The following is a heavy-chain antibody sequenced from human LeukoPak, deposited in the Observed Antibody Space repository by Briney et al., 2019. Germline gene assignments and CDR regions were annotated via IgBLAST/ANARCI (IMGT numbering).Heavy chain of an antibody. CDR1: GYSFTGYY. Sequence: ASVKVSCKASGYSFTGYYMHWVRQAPGQGLEWMGRINPNSGGTNYAQKFQGRVTMTRDTSISTAYMKLSRLRSDDTAVYYCATTSSTWYNWFDPWGQGNLVTVSA. V-gene: IGHV1-2*06. D-gene: IGHD6-13*01. CDR2: INPNSGGT. J-gene: IGHJ5*02. CDR3: ATTSSTWYNWFDP.